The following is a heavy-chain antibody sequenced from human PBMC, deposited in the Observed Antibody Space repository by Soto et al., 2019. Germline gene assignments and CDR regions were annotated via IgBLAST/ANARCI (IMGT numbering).Heavy chain of an antibody. D-gene: IGHD3-22*01. CDR2: IYYSGST. CDR1: GGSISSSSYY. Sequence: SETLSLTCTVSGGSISSSSYYWGWIRQPPGKGLEWIGSIYYSGSTYYNPSLKSRVTISVDTSKNQFSLKLSSVTAADTAVYYCARHSGYSLWGPRIDYWGQGTLVTVS. J-gene: IGHJ4*02. V-gene: IGHV4-39*01. CDR3: ARHSGYSLWGPRIDY.